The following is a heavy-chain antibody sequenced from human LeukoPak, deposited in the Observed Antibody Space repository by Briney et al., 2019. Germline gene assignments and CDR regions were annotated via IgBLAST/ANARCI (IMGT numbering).Heavy chain of an antibody. CDR2: ISSSGSTI. J-gene: IGHJ4*02. Sequence: PGGSLRLSCAASGFTFSDYYMSWLRQAPGKGLEGVSYISSSGSTIYYADSVKGRFTISRDNAKNSLYLQMNSLRAEDTAVYYCARAYCSGGSCGYYFDYWGQGTLVTVSS. D-gene: IGHD2-15*01. CDR3: ARAYCSGGSCGYYFDY. CDR1: GFTFSDYY. V-gene: IGHV3-11*04.